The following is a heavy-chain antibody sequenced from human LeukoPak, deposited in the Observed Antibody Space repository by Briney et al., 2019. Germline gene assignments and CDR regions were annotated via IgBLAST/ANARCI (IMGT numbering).Heavy chain of an antibody. J-gene: IGHJ4*02. D-gene: IGHD3-22*01. V-gene: IGHV3-21*01. Sequence: PGGSLRLSCAASGFTFSSYSMNWVRQAPGKGLEWVSSISSSSSYICYADSVKGRFTISRDNAKNSLYLQMNSLRAEDTAVYYCARNYYYDSSGPAPYWGQGTLVTVSS. CDR3: ARNYYYDSSGPAPY. CDR2: ISSSSSYI. CDR1: GFTFSSYS.